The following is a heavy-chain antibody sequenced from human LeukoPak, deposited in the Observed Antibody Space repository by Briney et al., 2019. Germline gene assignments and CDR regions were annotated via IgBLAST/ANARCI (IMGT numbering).Heavy chain of an antibody. Sequence: GGSLRLSCAASGFTFSSYAMHRVRQAPGKGLEWVAVISYDGSNKYYADSVKGRFTISRDNSKNTLYLQMNSLRAEDTAVYYCASGQLRYFDWLLRFDYWGQGTLVTVYS. CDR3: ASGQLRYFDWLLRFDY. V-gene: IGHV3-30*04. J-gene: IGHJ4*02. D-gene: IGHD3-9*01. CDR1: GFTFSSYA. CDR2: ISYDGSNK.